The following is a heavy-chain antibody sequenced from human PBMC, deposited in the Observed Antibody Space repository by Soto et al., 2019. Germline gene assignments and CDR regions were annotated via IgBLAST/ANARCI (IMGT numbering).Heavy chain of an antibody. J-gene: IGHJ6*02. CDR1: GFTFSSYA. D-gene: IGHD4-17*01. V-gene: IGHV3-23*01. CDR2: ISGSGGST. Sequence: QTGGSLRLSCAASGFTFSSYAMSWVRQAPGKGLEWVSAISGSGGSTYYADSVKGRFTISRDNSKDTLYLQMNSLRAEDTAVYYCAKDALVTTNNYYYYYGMDVWGQGTTVTVSS. CDR3: AKDALVTTNNYYYYYGMDV.